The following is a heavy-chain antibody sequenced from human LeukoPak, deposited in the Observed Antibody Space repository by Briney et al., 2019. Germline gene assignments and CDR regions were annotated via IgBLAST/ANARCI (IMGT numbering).Heavy chain of an antibody. D-gene: IGHD3-10*01. CDR3: ARDGCYYGSGSYL. CDR1: GFTFSSYS. V-gene: IGHV3-21*01. Sequence: PGGSLRLSCAASGFTFSSYSMNWVRQAPGKGLEWVSSISSSSSYIYYADSVKGRFTISRDNAKNSLYLQVNSLRAEDTAVYYCARDGCYYGSGSYLWGQGTLVTVSS. J-gene: IGHJ4*02. CDR2: ISSSSSYI.